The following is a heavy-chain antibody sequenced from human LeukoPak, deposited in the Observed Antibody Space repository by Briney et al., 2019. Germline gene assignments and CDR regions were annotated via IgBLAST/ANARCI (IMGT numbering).Heavy chain of an antibody. CDR2: ISYDGSNK. V-gene: IGHV3-30*18. CDR3: AKSNREDIVVVPAALRDYYFDY. Sequence: PGGSLRLSCAASGFTFSSYGMHWVRQAPGKGLEWVAVISYDGSNKYYADSVKGRFTISRDNSKNTLYLQMNSPRAEDTAVYYCAKSNREDIVVVPAALRDYYFDYWGQGTLVTVSS. D-gene: IGHD2-2*01. J-gene: IGHJ4*02. CDR1: GFTFSSYG.